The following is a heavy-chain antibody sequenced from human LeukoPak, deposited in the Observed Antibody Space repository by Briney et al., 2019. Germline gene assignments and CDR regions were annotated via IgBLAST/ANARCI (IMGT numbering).Heavy chain of an antibody. J-gene: IGHJ4*02. D-gene: IGHD3-3*01. CDR2: ISCSGGST. CDR3: AKVFGRVGTFDY. Sequence: GGSLRLSCAASGFTFSSYAMSWVRQAPGKGLEWVSAISCSGGSTYYADSVKGRFTISRDNSKNTLYLQMNSLRAEDTAVYYCAKVFGRVGTFDYWGQGTLVTVSS. CDR1: GFTFSSYA. V-gene: IGHV3-23*01.